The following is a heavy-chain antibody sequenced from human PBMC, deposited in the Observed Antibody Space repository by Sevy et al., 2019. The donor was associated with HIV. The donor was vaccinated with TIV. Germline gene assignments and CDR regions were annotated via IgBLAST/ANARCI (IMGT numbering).Heavy chain of an antibody. CDR3: AKDRALVTNYYYYGMDV. V-gene: IGHV3-30*02. Sequence: GGSLRLSCAASGFTFSSYGMHWVRQAPGKGLEWVAFIRYDGSNKYYADSVKGRFTISRDNSKNTLYLQMNSLRAEDTAGYYCAKDRALVTNYYYYGMDVWGQGTTVTVSS. J-gene: IGHJ6*02. CDR1: GFTFSSYG. CDR2: IRYDGSNK. D-gene: IGHD4-4*01.